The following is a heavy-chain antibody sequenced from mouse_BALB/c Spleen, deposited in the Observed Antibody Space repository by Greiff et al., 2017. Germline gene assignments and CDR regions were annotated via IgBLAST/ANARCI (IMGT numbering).Heavy chain of an antibody. CDR3: ARGIGGNYYGSRSDY. J-gene: IGHJ2*01. CDR2: ISSGGSYT. D-gene: IGHD1-1*01. V-gene: IGHV5-9-1*01. Sequence: EVMLVESGGGLVKPGGSLKLSCAASGFTFSSYAMSWVRQTPEKRLEWVATISSGGSYTYYPDSVKGRFTISRDNAKNTLYLQMSSLRSEDTAMYYCARGIGGNYYGSRSDYWGQGTTLTVSS. CDR1: GFTFSSYA.